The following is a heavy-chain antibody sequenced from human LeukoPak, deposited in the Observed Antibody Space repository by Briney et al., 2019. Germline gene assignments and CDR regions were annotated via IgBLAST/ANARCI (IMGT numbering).Heavy chain of an antibody. J-gene: IGHJ4*02. CDR2: IYTSGST. CDR3: ARHGGKWELRGGSFDY. D-gene: IGHD1-26*01. V-gene: IGHV4-61*02. Sequence: TPETLSLTCTVSGGSISSGSYYWSWIRQPAGKGLEWIGRIYTSGSTNYNPSLKSRVTISVDTSKNQFSLKLSSVTAADTAVYYCARHGGKWELRGGSFDYWGQGTLVTVSS. CDR1: GGSISSGSYY.